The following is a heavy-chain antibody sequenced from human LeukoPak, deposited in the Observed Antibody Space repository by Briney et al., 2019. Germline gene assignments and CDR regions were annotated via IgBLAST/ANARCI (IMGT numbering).Heavy chain of an antibody. CDR3: ARGSDIFNY. Sequence: GGSLRLSCAGSGFTFSSYWMSWVRQAPGKGLERVANIKQDGSEKYYVDSVKGRFTISRDNAKNSLYLQMNSLRAEDTAVYYCARGSDIFNYWGQGTLVTVSS. CDR2: IKQDGSEK. CDR1: GFTFSSYW. D-gene: IGHD2-15*01. J-gene: IGHJ4*02. V-gene: IGHV3-7*01.